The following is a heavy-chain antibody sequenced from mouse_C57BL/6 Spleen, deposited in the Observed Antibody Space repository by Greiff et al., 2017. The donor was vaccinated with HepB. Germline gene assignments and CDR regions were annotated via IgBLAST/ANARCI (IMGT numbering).Heavy chain of an antibody. CDR1: GYAFSSSW. J-gene: IGHJ1*03. CDR2: IYPGDGDT. D-gene: IGHD1-1*01. CDR3: ARRTTVGYFDV. Sequence: VQLVESGPELVKPGASVKISCKASGYAFSSSWMNWVKQRPGKGLEWIGRIYPGDGDTNYNGKFKGKATLTADKSSSTAYMQLSSLTSEDSAVYFCARRTTVGYFDVWGTGTTVTVSS. V-gene: IGHV1-82*01.